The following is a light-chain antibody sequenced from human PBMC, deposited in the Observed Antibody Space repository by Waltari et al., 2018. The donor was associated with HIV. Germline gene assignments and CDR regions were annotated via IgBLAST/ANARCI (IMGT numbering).Light chain of an antibody. V-gene: IGKV1-33*01. CDR3: QEYANLPPFS. J-gene: IGKJ4*01. CDR2: DGS. CDR1: HDISTY. Sequence: IQLTQSPSSLSVSVGDRVNLTCQASHDISTYLNWYQQKDGKAPKLLIFDGSNLETGAPSRFSGRGAGTDFTLTISSLQPGDVGTYYCQEYANLPPFSFGGGTKVDIK.